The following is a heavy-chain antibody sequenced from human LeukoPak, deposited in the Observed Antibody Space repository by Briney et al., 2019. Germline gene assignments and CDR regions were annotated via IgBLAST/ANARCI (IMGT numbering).Heavy chain of an antibody. J-gene: IGHJ4*02. Sequence: SETLSLTCTVSGGSVSSGSYCWNWIRQPRGQGLEWIGYIYYSGSTNYNPSLKSRVTISVDTSKNQFSLKLSSVTAADTAVYYCARVMTTTKQFDYWGQGTLVTVSS. CDR2: IYYSGST. V-gene: IGHV4-61*01. CDR3: ARVMTTTKQFDY. D-gene: IGHD4-11*01. CDR1: GGSVSSGSYC.